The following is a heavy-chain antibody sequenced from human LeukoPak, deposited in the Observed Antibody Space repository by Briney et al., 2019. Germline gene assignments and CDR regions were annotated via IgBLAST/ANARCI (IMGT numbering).Heavy chain of an antibody. V-gene: IGHV3-66*01. Sequence: GGSLRLSCAASGFTVSSYYMSWVRQAPGKGLEWVSVIYSGGSTYYADSVKGRFTISRDSSKNTLYLQMNSLRAEDTAVYYCARENRYNWFDPWGQGTLVTVSS. J-gene: IGHJ5*02. CDR3: ARENRYNWFDP. CDR1: GFTVSSYY. CDR2: IYSGGST.